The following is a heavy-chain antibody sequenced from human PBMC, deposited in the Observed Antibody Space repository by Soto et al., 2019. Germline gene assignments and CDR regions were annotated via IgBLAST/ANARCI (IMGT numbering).Heavy chain of an antibody. CDR2: IYGSGSA. CDR3: ARGQTVRAFEF. Sequence: NPXESLSLTCPVSGVAISVYTWNWIRQAPGKGPEWLGYIYGSGSANYNPFLKSRLTISVDTSKNQFSLNLSSVTAADTAIYYCARGQTVRAFEFWGQGTKVTV. J-gene: IGHJ3*01. CDR1: GVAISVYT. D-gene: IGHD2-21*02. V-gene: IGHV4-59*01.